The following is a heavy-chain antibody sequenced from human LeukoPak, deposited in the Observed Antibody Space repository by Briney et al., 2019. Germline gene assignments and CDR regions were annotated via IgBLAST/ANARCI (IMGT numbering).Heavy chain of an antibody. CDR3: AKLLWAEYSSLSALDY. CDR2: LSYDGSHK. D-gene: IGHD6-6*01. CDR1: GFTFSSFG. V-gene: IGHV3-30*18. Sequence: PGGSLRLSCAASGFTFSSFGIHWVRQAPGKGLEWVAFLSYDGSHKPYADSVKGRFTISRDNSKNTLYLQMNSLRAEDTAVYYCAKLLWAEYSSLSALDYWGQGTLVTVSS. J-gene: IGHJ4*02.